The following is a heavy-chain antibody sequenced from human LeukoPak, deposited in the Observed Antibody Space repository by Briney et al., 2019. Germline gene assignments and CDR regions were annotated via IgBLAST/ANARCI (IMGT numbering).Heavy chain of an antibody. Sequence: ASVKVSCKASGYTFTSYGISWVRQAPGQGLEWMGWISAYNGNTNYAQKLQGRVTMTTDTSTSTAYMELRSLRSDDTAVYYCARGSYGGGSQGAFDIRGQGTMVTVSS. CDR2: ISAYNGNT. CDR1: GYTFTSYG. V-gene: IGHV1-18*01. CDR3: ARGSYGGGSQGAFDI. J-gene: IGHJ3*02. D-gene: IGHD1-26*01.